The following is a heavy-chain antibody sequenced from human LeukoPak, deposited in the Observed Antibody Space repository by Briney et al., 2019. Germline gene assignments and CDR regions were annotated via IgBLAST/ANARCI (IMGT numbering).Heavy chain of an antibody. Sequence: GGSLRLSCAASGFTVSSNYMSWVRQAPGKGLEWVSVIYSGGSTYYADSVKGRFTISRDNSENTLYLQMNSLRAEDTAVYYCARGSIRIPLGGFYWGQGTLVTVSS. CDR2: IYSGGST. J-gene: IGHJ4*02. CDR3: ARGSIRIPLGGFY. CDR1: GFTVSSNY. V-gene: IGHV3-53*01. D-gene: IGHD3-16*01.